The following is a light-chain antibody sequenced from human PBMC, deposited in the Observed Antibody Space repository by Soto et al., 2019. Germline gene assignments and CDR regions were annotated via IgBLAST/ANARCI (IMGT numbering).Light chain of an antibody. CDR3: QQYNNWPRT. Sequence: EIVLTQSPGTLSLSPGERATLPCRASQSVSNNYLAWYQQKPGQAPRLLIYGASNRATGIPDRFSGSGSGTDFTLTISSLQSEDFAVYYCQQYNNWPRTFGQGTKVDIK. CDR2: GAS. V-gene: IGKV3-20*01. CDR1: QSVSNNY. J-gene: IGKJ1*01.